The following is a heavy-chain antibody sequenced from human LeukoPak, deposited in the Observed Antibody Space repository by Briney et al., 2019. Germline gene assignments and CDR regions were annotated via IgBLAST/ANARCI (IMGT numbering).Heavy chain of an antibody. V-gene: IGHV3-23*01. Sequence: GGSLRLSCAASGFTFSRYWVHWVRQAPGKGLEWVSAISGSGGSTYYADSVKGRFTISRDNSKNTLYLQMNSLRAEDTAVYYCAKDSGYSYGTPWYYFDYWGQGTLVTVSS. D-gene: IGHD5-18*01. CDR1: GFTFSRYW. CDR3: AKDSGYSYGTPWYYFDY. J-gene: IGHJ4*02. CDR2: ISGSGGST.